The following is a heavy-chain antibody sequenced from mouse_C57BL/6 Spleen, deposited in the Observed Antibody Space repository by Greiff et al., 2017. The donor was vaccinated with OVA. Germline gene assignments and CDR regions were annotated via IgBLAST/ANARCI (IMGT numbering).Heavy chain of an antibody. V-gene: IGHV1-72*01. CDR1: GYPFTSYW. CDR3: ARSGSNWYFDV. CDR2: LYPTSGGT. Sequence: QVPLQQPGAELVKPGASVKLSCKASGYPFTSYWMHWVKQRPGRGLEWIGRLYPTSGGTKYNEKFKSKATLTVDKPSSTAYMQLSSLTSEDSAVYYCARSGSNWYFDVWGTGTTVTVSS. J-gene: IGHJ1*03. D-gene: IGHD3-1*01.